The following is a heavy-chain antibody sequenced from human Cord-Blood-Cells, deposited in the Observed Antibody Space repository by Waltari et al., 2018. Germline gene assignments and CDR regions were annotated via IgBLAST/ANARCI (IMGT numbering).Heavy chain of an antibody. V-gene: IGHV3-53*02. Sequence: EVQLVETGGGLIQPGGSLSPSCAAPGFTVSSNYMSWVRTAPGKGLEGVSVIYSGGSQYYADSVKGRFTISRDNSKNTLYLQMNSRRAEDTAVYYWARLKGSSRDKDYFDYWGQGTLVTVSS. D-gene: IGHD2-2*01. CDR1: GFTVSSNY. J-gene: IGHJ4*02. CDR2: IYSGGSQ. CDR3: ARLKGSSRDKDYFDY.